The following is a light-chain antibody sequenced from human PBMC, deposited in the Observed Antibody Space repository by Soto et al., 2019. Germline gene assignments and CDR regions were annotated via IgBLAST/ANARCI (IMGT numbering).Light chain of an antibody. CDR3: QQYNSFPYT. CDR1: QSITVW. CDR2: KAS. V-gene: IGKV1-5*03. J-gene: IGKJ2*01. Sequence: DVQMTQSPSTLSASVGDRVTITCRASQSITVWLAWYQQKPGKAPKLLIYKASSLHSGVSSSFSGSGSGTEFTLTINSLQPDDFATYYCQQYNSFPYTFGQGTKLEIK.